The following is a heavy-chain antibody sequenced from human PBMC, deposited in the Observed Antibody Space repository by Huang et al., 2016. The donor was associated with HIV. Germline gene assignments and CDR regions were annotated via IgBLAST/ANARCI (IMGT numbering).Heavy chain of an antibody. V-gene: IGHV3-30*03. D-gene: IGHD6-19*01. J-gene: IGHJ1*01. Sequence: QLQLVESGGGVVQPGRSLRLSCAASGFIFSNYGMHWVRQAPGKGREGVSRISYDGSNKYYTDSVKGRFSISRDNSKNTLYLQMNSLRAEDTAVYYCALKGDSSGWEYFRHWGQGTLVTVSS. CDR1: GFIFSNYG. CDR3: ALKGDSSGWEYFRH. CDR2: ISYDGSNK.